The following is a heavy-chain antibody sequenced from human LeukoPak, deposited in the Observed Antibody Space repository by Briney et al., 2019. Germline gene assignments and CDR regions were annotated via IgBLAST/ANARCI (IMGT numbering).Heavy chain of an antibody. CDR1: GGTFSSYA. Sequence: GASVTVSCKASGGTFSSYAISWVRQAPGQGLEWMGGIIPIFGTANYAQKFQGRVTITADESTSTAYMELSSLRSEDTAVYYCARDLRITIFGVVLHYYGMDVWGQGTTVTVSS. CDR2: IIPIFGTA. CDR3: ARDLRITIFGVVLHYYGMDV. V-gene: IGHV1-69*13. J-gene: IGHJ6*02. D-gene: IGHD3-3*01.